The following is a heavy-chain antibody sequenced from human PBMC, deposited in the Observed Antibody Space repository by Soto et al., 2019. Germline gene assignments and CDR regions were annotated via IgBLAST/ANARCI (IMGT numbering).Heavy chain of an antibody. CDR1: GFTFSSYG. Sequence: GGSLRLSCAASGFTFSSYGMHWVRQAPGKGLEWVAVISYDGSNKYYADSVKGRFTISRDNSKNTLYLQMNSLRAEDTAVYYCAKDVVVGATTGLGDYYYYYGMDVWGQGNTVNVS. CDR2: ISYDGSNK. D-gene: IGHD1-26*01. V-gene: IGHV3-30*18. CDR3: AKDVVVGATTGLGDYYYYYGMDV. J-gene: IGHJ6*02.